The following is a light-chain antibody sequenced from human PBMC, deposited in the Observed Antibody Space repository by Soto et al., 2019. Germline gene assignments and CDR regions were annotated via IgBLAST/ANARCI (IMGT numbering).Light chain of an antibody. J-gene: IGKJ1*01. CDR3: QQYGVSPRT. V-gene: IGKV3-20*01. Sequence: EIVLTQSPNTLSLSPGEGATLSCRASQSLSSNFLAWYQQRPGQAPRLLIYAASSRATGIPDRFSGSGSGTEFTLTIIRLEPEDFAVYYCQQYGVSPRTCGQGTKV. CDR1: QSLSSNF. CDR2: AAS.